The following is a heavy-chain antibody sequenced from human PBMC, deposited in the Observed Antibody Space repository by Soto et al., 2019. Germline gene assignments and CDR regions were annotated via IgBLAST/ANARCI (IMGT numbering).Heavy chain of an antibody. CDR1: GGSISSGDYY. D-gene: IGHD5-12*01. V-gene: IGHV4-30-4*01. CDR2: IYYSGST. CDR3: ARDGYNSGYYYYGMDV. Sequence: SETLSLTCTVSGGSISSGDYYWSWIRQPPGKGLEWIGYIYYSGSTYYNPSLKSRVTISVDTSKNQFSLKLSSVTAADTAVYYCARDGYNSGYYYYGMDVWGQGTTVTVSS. J-gene: IGHJ6*02.